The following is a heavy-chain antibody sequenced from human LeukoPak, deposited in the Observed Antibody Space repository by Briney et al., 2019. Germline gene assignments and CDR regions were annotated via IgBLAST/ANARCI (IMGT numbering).Heavy chain of an antibody. D-gene: IGHD2-2*01. J-gene: IGHJ3*02. CDR1: GFTFSSYA. V-gene: IGHV3-23*01. CDR3: AKTQVEVPAALDAFDI. CDR2: ISGSGGST. Sequence: GGSLRLSCAASGFTFSSYAMSWVRQAPGKGLEWVSAISGSGGSTYYADSVKGRFTISRDNSKNTLYLQMNSLRAEDTAVYYCAKTQVEVPAALDAFDIWGQGTMVTVSS.